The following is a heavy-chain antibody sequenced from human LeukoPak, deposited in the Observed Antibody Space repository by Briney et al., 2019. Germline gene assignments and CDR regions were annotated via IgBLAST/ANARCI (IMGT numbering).Heavy chain of an antibody. CDR3: ARGGESSGYYYADY. CDR2: IFSGCST. D-gene: IGHD3-22*01. CDR1: GFTFSNY. Sequence: GGPLRLSCAASGFTFSNYMSWVRQAPGKGLEWVSVIFSGCSTYYADSVKERFTISRDDSKNTVYLQMNRLRVEDKYVYFCARGGESSGYYYADYWGQGTLVTVSS. V-gene: IGHV3-66*01. J-gene: IGHJ4*02.